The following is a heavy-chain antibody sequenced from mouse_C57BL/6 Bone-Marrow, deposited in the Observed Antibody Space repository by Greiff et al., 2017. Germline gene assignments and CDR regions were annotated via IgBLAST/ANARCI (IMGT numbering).Heavy chain of an antibody. CDR1: GYTFTSYW. V-gene: IGHV1-69*01. J-gene: IGHJ3*01. CDR2: IDPADSYT. CDR3: ARGADYYGSSSWFAY. Sequence: QVQLQQPGAELVMPGASVKLSCKASGYTFTSYWMHWVKQRPGQGLEWIGEIDPADSYTNYNQKFKGKSTSTVDKSSSTAYMQLSSLTSEDSAVYYCARGADYYGSSSWFAYWGQGTLVTVSA. D-gene: IGHD1-1*01.